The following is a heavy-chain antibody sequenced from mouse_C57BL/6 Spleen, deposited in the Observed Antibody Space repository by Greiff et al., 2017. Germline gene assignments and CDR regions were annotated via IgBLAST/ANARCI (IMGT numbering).Heavy chain of an antibody. Sequence: VQLQQSGPELVKPGASVKISCKASGYSFTDYTMNWVKQSNGKSLEWIGVINPNYGTTSYNQKFKGKVTLTVDKSSSTAYMQLNSLTSEDSAVYDCAGGFTTVPPCAYWGQGTLVTVSA. D-gene: IGHD1-1*01. J-gene: IGHJ3*01. CDR2: INPNYGTT. CDR1: GYSFTDYT. CDR3: AGGFTTVPPCAY. V-gene: IGHV1-39*01.